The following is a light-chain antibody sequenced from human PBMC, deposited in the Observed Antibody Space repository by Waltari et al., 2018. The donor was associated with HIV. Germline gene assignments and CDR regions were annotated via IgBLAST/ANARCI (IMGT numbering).Light chain of an antibody. CDR2: GAS. CDR1: PSVSSTW. V-gene: IGKV3-20*01. Sequence: EMVLPQSPATLPLSPGEGATLSCRASPSVSSTWFAWYQQKPGQTPRLLIYGASSRATGIPDRFTGSGSGTDFTLTISRLEPEDFAVYYCQQYGSSPSTFGQGTKVEIK. J-gene: IGKJ1*01. CDR3: QQYGSSPST.